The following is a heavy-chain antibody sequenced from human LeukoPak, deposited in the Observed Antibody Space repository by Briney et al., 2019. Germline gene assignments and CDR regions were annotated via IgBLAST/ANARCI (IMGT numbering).Heavy chain of an antibody. D-gene: IGHD3-10*01. V-gene: IGHV4-39*01. CDR1: GVSISSSNSY. Sequence: PSETLSLTCTVSGVSISSSNSYWGWIRQPPGKGLEWIGSIYYSGNTYYNASLKSQVSISIDTSKNQFSLRLTSVTAADTAVYYCARLDFLPITMVRGASSYFDYWGQGTLVTVSS. J-gene: IGHJ4*02. CDR2: IYYSGNT. CDR3: ARLDFLPITMVRGASSYFDY.